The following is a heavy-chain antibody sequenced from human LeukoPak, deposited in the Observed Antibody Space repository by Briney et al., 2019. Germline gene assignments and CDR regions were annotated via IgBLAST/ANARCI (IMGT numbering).Heavy chain of an antibody. D-gene: IGHD3-10*01. CDR2: ISAFKGNT. J-gene: IGHJ3*01. CDR3: ARDLYYYGSGSYYDVFDV. CDR1: GYTFSTYG. V-gene: IGHV1-18*01. Sequence: ASVKVSCKASGYTFSTYGISWVRQAPGQGLEWMGWISAFKGNTYYAQKLQGRVTMTTDTSTSTAYMELRSLRSDDTAIYYCARDLYYYGSGSYYDVFDVWGQGTMVTVSS.